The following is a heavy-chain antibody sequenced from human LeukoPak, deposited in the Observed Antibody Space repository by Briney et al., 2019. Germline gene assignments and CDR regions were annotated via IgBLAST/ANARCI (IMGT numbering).Heavy chain of an antibody. V-gene: IGHV1-18*01. D-gene: IGHD2/OR15-2a*01. Sequence: ASVEVSCKASGYTFTSYGISWVRQAPGQGLEWMGWISAYNGNTNYAQKLQGRVTMTTDTSTSTAYMELRSLRSEDTAVYYCARVSMILNWFDPWGQGTLVTVSS. CDR1: GYTFTSYG. CDR2: ISAYNGNT. CDR3: ARVSMILNWFDP. J-gene: IGHJ5*02.